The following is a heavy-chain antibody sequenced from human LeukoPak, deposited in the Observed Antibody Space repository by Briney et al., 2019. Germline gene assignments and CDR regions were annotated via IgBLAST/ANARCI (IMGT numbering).Heavy chain of an antibody. V-gene: IGHV1-2*02. CDR3: ARLERSHVGFLEWLYDY. J-gene: IGHJ4*02. CDR1: GSTFTGYY. D-gene: IGHD3-3*01. Sequence: GASVKVSCKASGSTFTGYYMHWVRQAPGQGLEWVGWINPNSGGTNYAQKFQGRVTMTRDTSISTASMELSRLRSDDTAVYYCARLERSHVGFLEWLYDYWGQGTLVTVSS. CDR2: INPNSGGT.